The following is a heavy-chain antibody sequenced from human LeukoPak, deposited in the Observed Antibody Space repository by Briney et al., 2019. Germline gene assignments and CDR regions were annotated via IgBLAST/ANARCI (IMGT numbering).Heavy chain of an antibody. D-gene: IGHD3-22*01. J-gene: IGHJ6*03. CDR2: IYYSGST. V-gene: IGHV4-59*01. CDR1: GGSISSYY. Sequence: SETLSLTCTVSGGSISSYYWSWIRQPPGKGLEWIGYIYYSGSTNYNPSLKSRVTISVDTSKNQFSLKLSSVTAADTAVYYCASFPPTLPYYYDSSGYYSEDYYYYYYMDVWGKGTTVTVSS. CDR3: ASFPPTLPYYYDSSGYYSEDYYYYYYMDV.